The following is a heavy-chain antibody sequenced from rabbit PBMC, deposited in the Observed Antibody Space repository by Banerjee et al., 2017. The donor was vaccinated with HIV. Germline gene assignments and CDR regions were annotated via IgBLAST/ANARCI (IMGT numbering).Heavy chain of an antibody. CDR3: ARASDYYLRYFNL. CDR1: GFDFSGNA. CDR2: IYANVGGDR. Sequence: QSLEESGGDLVKPGASLTLTCTASGFDFSGNAMCWVRQAPGKGLEWIVCIYANVGGDRWYASWAKGRFTISKTSSTTVTLQMTSLTAADTATYFCARASDYYLRYFNLWGPGTLVTVS. V-gene: IGHV1S40*01. J-gene: IGHJ4*01. D-gene: IGHD1-1*01.